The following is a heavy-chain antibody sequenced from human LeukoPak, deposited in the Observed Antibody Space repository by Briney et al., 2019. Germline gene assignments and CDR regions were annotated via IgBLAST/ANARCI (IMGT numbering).Heavy chain of an antibody. V-gene: IGHV3-48*01. CDR1: GFTFSSYS. CDR2: ISSSSSTI. CDR3: ARDNARNYGDPLGLLGY. D-gene: IGHD4-17*01. Sequence: GGSLRLSCAASGFTFSSYSMNWVRQAPGKGLEWVSYISSSSSTIYYADSVKGRFTISRDNAKNSLYLQMNSLRAEDTAVYYCARDNARNYGDPLGLLGYWGQGTLVTVSS. J-gene: IGHJ4*02.